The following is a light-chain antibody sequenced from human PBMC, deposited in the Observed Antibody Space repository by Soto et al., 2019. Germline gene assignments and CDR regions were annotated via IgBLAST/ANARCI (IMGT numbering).Light chain of an antibody. J-gene: IGKJ2*01. V-gene: IGKV1-39*01. CDR1: RSISNY. Sequence: DIQMTQSPSSLSASAGDRVTITCRASRSISNYLHWYQQKPGKAPKLLIYAASSLQSGVPSRFSGSGSGTDFTLTISSLQPEDFATYYCQQSYSIQYTFGQGTKLEIK. CDR3: QQSYSIQYT. CDR2: AAS.